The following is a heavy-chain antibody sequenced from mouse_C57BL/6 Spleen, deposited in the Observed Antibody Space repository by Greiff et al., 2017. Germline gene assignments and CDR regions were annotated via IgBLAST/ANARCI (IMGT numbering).Heavy chain of an antibody. V-gene: IGHV1-80*01. Sequence: QVQLQQSGAELVKPGASVKISCKASGYAFSSYWMNWVKQRPGKGLEWIGQIYPGDGDTNYNGKFKGKATLTADKSSSTAYMQLSSLTSEDSAVYFCARRGLTAQVFAYWGQGTLVTVSA. CDR1: GYAFSSYW. CDR2: IYPGDGDT. CDR3: ARRGLTAQVFAY. J-gene: IGHJ3*01. D-gene: IGHD3-2*02.